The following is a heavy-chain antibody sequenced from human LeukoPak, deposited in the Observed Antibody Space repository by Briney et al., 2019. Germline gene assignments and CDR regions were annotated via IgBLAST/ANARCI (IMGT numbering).Heavy chain of an antibody. J-gene: IGHJ5*02. CDR3: ARLVRVRGVIGNWFDP. Sequence: SETLSLTCTVSGGSISSGSYYWGWIRQPPGKGLEWIGSIYYSGSTYYNPSLKSRVTISVDTSKNQFSLKLSSVTAADTAVYYCARLVRVRGVIGNWFDPWGQGTLVTVSS. CDR2: IYYSGST. CDR1: GGSISSGSYY. D-gene: IGHD3-10*01. V-gene: IGHV4-39*01.